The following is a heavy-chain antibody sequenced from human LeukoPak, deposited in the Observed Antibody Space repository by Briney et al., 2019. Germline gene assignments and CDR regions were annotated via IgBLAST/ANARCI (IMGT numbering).Heavy chain of an antibody. D-gene: IGHD4-17*01. CDR1: GYSISSGYY. CDR2: IYHSGST. V-gene: IGHV4-38-2*02. Sequence: PSETLSLTCTVSGYSISSGYYWGWIRQPPGKGLEWIGSIYHSGSTYYNPSLKSRVTISVDTSKNQFYLKLSSVTAADTAVDYCARLGYGDSTRVGYYWGQGTLVTVSS. CDR3: ARLGYGDSTRVGYY. J-gene: IGHJ4*02.